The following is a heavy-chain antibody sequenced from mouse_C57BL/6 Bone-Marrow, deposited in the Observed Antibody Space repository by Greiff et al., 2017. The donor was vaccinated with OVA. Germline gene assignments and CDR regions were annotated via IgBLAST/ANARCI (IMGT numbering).Heavy chain of an antibody. Sequence: QVQLQQPGAELVMPGASVKLSCKASGYTFTSYWMHWVKQRPGQGLEWIGEIDPSGSYTNYNQKFKGKSTLTVDKSSSTAYMQLSSLTSEDSADYYCAREGWLRLFDYWGQGTTPTVSS. J-gene: IGHJ2*01. D-gene: IGHD2-2*01. CDR3: AREGWLRLFDY. CDR1: GYTFTSYW. CDR2: IDPSGSYT. V-gene: IGHV1-69*01.